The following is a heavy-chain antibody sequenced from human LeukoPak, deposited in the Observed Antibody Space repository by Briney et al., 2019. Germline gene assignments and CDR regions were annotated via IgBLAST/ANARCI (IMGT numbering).Heavy chain of an antibody. V-gene: IGHV4-59*01. D-gene: IGHD3-10*01. Sequence: PSETLSLTCTVSGGSISNYYWNWIRQPPGKGLEWIGYIYYSGSTYYNPSLKSRVTISVDTSKNQFSLKVSSVTAADTAVYYCARVFDSGSQAYFYYMDVWGKGTTVTISS. CDR1: GGSISNYY. J-gene: IGHJ6*03. CDR3: ARVFDSGSQAYFYYMDV. CDR2: IYYSGST.